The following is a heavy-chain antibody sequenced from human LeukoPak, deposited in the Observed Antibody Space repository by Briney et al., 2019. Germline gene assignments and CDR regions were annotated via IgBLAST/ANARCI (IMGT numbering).Heavy chain of an antibody. D-gene: IGHD3-22*01. Sequence: SVRVSCKASGGTFSSYAISWVRQAPGQGLEWMGGIIPIFGTANYAQKFQGRVTITTDESTSTAYMELSSLRAEDTAVYYCARDMIVVVRGYYYMDVWGKGTTVTVSS. J-gene: IGHJ6*03. CDR3: ARDMIVVVRGYYYMDV. V-gene: IGHV1-69*05. CDR1: GGTFSSYA. CDR2: IIPIFGTA.